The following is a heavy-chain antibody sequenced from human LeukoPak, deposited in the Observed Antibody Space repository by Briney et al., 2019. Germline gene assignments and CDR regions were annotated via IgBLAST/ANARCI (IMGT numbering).Heavy chain of an antibody. CDR1: GYTFTDCY. CDR2: INPNNGGT. D-gene: IGHD3-16*01. V-gene: IGHV1-2*02. Sequence: ASVTVSFKASGYTFTDCYMHWVRQAPGQGLEWMGWINPNNGGTNYAQKFQGRVTMTRDTSISTAYMELSRLRSDDTAVYYCARRRFLFGGVITRDHDAFDIWGQGTMVTVSS. CDR3: ARRRFLFGGVITRDHDAFDI. J-gene: IGHJ3*02.